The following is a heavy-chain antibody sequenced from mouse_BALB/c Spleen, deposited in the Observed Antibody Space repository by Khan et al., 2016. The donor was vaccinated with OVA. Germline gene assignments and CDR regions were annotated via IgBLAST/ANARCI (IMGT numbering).Heavy chain of an antibody. CDR1: GFSLSRYN. V-gene: IGHV2-6-4*01. Sequence: QVQLKESGPGLVAPSQSLSITCTVSGFSLSRYNIHWVRQPPGKGLEWLRMLWGGGGTDYNSTLKSRLSLSKDNSKSQVFLQMNSLQTDDSAIYYCARAYYRYDGYYAMDYWGQGTLVTVSA. J-gene: IGHJ4*01. CDR2: LWGGGGT. CDR3: ARAYYRYDGYYAMDY. D-gene: IGHD2-14*01.